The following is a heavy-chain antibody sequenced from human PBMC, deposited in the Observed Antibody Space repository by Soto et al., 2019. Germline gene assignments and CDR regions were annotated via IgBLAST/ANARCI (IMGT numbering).Heavy chain of an antibody. CDR3: AKDRTSSGTTVRFDP. CDR2: ISGSGSAT. J-gene: IGHJ5*02. V-gene: IGHV3-23*01. CDR1: GFTFGSYA. Sequence: GGSLRLSCAGSGFTFGSYAMSWVRQAPGKGPEWVSAISGSGSATYYADSVKGRFTISRDNSKNTLYLQMDSLRDDDIAVYYCAKDRTSSGTTVRFDPWGRGTLVTVSS. D-gene: IGHD1-1*01.